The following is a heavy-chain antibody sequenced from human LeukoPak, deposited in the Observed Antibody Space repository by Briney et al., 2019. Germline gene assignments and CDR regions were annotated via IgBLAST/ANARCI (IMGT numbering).Heavy chain of an antibody. CDR2: IYSGGST. Sequence: GGSLRLSCAASGFPFSSYAMYWVRQAPGKGLEWVSVIYSGGSTYYADSVKGRFTISRDNSKNTLYLQMNSLRAEDTAVYYCAREVDGVTMYYWGQGALVTVSS. CDR1: GFPFSSYA. CDR3: AREVDGVTMYY. D-gene: IGHD3-10*02. V-gene: IGHV3-66*01. J-gene: IGHJ4*02.